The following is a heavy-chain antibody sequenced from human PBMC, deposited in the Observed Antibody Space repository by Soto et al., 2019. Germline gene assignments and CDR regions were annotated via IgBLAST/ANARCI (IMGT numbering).Heavy chain of an antibody. CDR1: GFTFSSYA. CDR2: ISGSGDST. J-gene: IGHJ4*02. V-gene: IGHV3-23*01. CDR3: ATDSSVNRWYY. D-gene: IGHD3-22*01. Sequence: GGSLRLSCAASGFTFSSYAMSWVRQAPGKGLEWVSAISGSGDSTYYADSVKGRFTISRDNSKNTLYLQMNSLRAEDTAEYYCATDSSVNRWYYWGQGTLVTVS.